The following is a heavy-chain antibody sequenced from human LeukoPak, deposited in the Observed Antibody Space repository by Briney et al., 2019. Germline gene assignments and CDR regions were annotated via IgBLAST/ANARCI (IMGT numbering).Heavy chain of an antibody. J-gene: IGHJ4*02. CDR2: INPDSGGT. V-gene: IGHV1-2*04. CDR1: GYTFTNYY. CDR3: ARALYGGGCFSDY. D-gene: IGHD2-8*01. Sequence: GASVKVSCKASGYTFTNYYIHWVRQAPGQGLEWMGWINPDSGGTNCAQKFQGWVTMTRDTSISTAYMELSRLKSDDTAMYYCARALYGGGCFSDYGGQEPRAPVSS.